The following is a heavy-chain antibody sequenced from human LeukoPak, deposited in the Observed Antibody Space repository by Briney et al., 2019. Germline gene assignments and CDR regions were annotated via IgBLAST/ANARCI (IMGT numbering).Heavy chain of an antibody. J-gene: IGHJ4*02. V-gene: IGHV3-23*01. D-gene: IGHD6-13*01. CDR1: GFTFRTHA. CDR3: AKVPRWGAAAGTIDY. Sequence: GGSLRLSCAASGFTFRTHAMTWVRQAPGKGLEWVSAISGSGGSTYYADSVKGRFTISRDNSKNTLYLQMNSLRAEDTAVYYCAKVPRWGAAAGTIDYWGQGTLVTVSS. CDR2: ISGSGGST.